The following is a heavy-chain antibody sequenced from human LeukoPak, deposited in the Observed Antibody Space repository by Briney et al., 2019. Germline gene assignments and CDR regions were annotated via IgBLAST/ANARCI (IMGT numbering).Heavy chain of an antibody. Sequence: ASVKVSCKASGGTFSSYTISWVRQAPGQGLEWMGRIIPILGIANYAQKFQGRVTLTADKSTSTAYMELSSLRSEDTAVYYCASGGANRPLLGVDYWGQGTLVTVSS. D-gene: IGHD3-16*01. V-gene: IGHV1-69*02. J-gene: IGHJ4*02. CDR3: ASGGANRPLLGVDY. CDR1: GGTFSSYT. CDR2: IIPILGIA.